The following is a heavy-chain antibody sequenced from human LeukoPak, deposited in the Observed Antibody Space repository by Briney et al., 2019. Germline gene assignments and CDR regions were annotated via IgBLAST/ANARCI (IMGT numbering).Heavy chain of an antibody. CDR3: ATTFLLLRFLEWSRAADAFDI. CDR2: FDPEDGET. J-gene: IGHJ3*02. D-gene: IGHD3-3*01. CDR1: GYTLTELS. Sequence: ASVKLSCKVSGYTLTELSMHWVRQAPGKGLEWMGGFDPEDGETIYAQKFQGRVTMTEDTSTDTAYMELSSLRSEDTAVYYCATTFLLLRFLEWSRAADAFDIWGQGTMVTVSS. V-gene: IGHV1-24*01.